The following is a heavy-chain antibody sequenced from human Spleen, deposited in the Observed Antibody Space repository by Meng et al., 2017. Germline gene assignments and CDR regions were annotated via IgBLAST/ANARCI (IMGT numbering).Heavy chain of an antibody. Sequence: QVQLAEAGPGLVKPSGTLSLTCVVSGASIIGSHWWSWVRQPPGKGLEWIGEIYHIGSTNYNPSLKSRVTILVDKSKNEFSLDLSSVTAADTAVYYCARVGESGDSLDSWGQGTLVTVSS. D-gene: IGHD2-21*01. CDR2: IYHIGST. V-gene: IGHV4-4*02. J-gene: IGHJ4*02. CDR1: GASIIGSHW. CDR3: ARVGESGDSLDS.